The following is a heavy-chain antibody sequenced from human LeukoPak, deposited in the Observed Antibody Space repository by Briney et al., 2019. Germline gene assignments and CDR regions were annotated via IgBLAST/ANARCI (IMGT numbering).Heavy chain of an antibody. CDR2: ISSSGSTI. CDR1: GFTFSDYY. Sequence: GGSLRLSCTASGFTFSDYYMSWIRQAPGKGLEWVSYISSSGSTIYYADSVKGRFTISRDSAKNSLYLQMNSLRAEDTAVYYCARGSYNFYFDYWGQGTLVTVSS. J-gene: IGHJ4*02. CDR3: ARGSYNFYFDY. V-gene: IGHV3-11*04. D-gene: IGHD5-24*01.